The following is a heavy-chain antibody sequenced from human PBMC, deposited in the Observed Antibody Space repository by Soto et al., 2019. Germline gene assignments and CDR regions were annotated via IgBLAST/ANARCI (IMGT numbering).Heavy chain of an antibody. CDR3: AASSAYDRSDYSVFHYGMDV. CDR2: LSWNGVTI. D-gene: IGHD3-22*01. CDR1: GLTFDDYA. Sequence: EVQLVESGGDLVQPGRSLRLSCAASGLTFDDYAMHWVRQVPGKGLQWVSGLSWNGVTIGYAASVKGRFTISRDNATKSGYLQINGPSPDDTAVSYCAASSAYDRSDYSVFHYGMDVWGLGTTVTVS. J-gene: IGHJ6*02. V-gene: IGHV3-9*01.